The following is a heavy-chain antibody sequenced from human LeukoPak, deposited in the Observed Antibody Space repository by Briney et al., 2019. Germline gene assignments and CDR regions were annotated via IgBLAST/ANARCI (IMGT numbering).Heavy chain of an antibody. J-gene: IGHJ5*02. CDR3: ARDVSGASITMVRGVTNWFDP. CDR2: ISTYNGNT. CDR1: GYTFTSYG. Sequence: ASVKVSCKASGYTFTSYGISWVRQAPGQGLEWMGWISTYNGNTNYAQKLQGRVTMTTDTSTSTAYMELRSLRSDDTAVYYCARDVSGASITMVRGVTNWFDPWGQGTLVTVSS. D-gene: IGHD3-10*01. V-gene: IGHV1-18*01.